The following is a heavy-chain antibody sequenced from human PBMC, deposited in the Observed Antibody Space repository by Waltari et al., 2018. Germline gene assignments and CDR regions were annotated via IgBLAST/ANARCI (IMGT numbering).Heavy chain of an antibody. CDR3: ARGPGGSGTPDY. Sequence: LQLQESGPGLVKPSETLSLTCPVSGGSISSGSYYWGWLRQPPGKGREWIWSIYYSGSTYYNPSLKSRVTRSVDTSKNQFSLKLSSVTAADTAVYYCARGPGGSGTPDYWGPGTLVTVSS. V-gene: IGHV4-39*07. D-gene: IGHD2-15*01. CDR1: GGSISSGSYY. J-gene: IGHJ4*02. CDR2: IYYSGST.